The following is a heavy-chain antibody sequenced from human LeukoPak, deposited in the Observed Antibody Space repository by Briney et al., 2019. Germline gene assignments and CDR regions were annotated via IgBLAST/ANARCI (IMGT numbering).Heavy chain of an antibody. J-gene: IGHJ4*02. CDR2: ISYDGSNK. D-gene: IGHD6-13*01. V-gene: IGHV3-30-3*01. CDR1: GFTFSSYA. CDR3: ARAHHKKEFSGYSSSWPEDY. Sequence: PGGSLRLSCAASGFTFSSYAMHWVRQAPGKGLEWVAVISYDGSNKYYADSVKGRFTISRDNSKNTLYLQMNSLRAEDTAVYYCARAHHKKEFSGYSSSWPEDYWGQGTLVTVSS.